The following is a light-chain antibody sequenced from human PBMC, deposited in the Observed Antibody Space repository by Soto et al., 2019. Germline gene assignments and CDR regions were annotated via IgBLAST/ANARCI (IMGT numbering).Light chain of an antibody. CDR3: QQYGSSGT. J-gene: IGKJ1*01. V-gene: IGKV3-20*01. CDR1: QSVSNNY. CDR2: GAS. Sequence: EILLTQSPGTLSLSPGERATLSCRASQSVSNNYLAWYQQKPGQAPRLLTYGASNRATGIPDRFSGSGSGTDFTLTISRLEPEDFAVYYCQQYGSSGTFGQGTKVDIK.